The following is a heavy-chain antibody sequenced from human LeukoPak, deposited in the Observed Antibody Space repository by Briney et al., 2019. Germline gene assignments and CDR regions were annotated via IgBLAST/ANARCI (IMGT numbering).Heavy chain of an antibody. Sequence: PGGSLRPSCAASGFTVSSNYMSWVRQAPGKGLEWVSVIYSGGSTYYADSVKGRFTISRDNSKNTLYLQMNSLRAEDTAVYYCARDKVGDYYYGMDVWGQGTTVTVSS. CDR3: ARDKVGDYYYGMDV. J-gene: IGHJ6*02. CDR2: IYSGGST. V-gene: IGHV3-66*01. CDR1: GFTVSSNY. D-gene: IGHD3-10*01.